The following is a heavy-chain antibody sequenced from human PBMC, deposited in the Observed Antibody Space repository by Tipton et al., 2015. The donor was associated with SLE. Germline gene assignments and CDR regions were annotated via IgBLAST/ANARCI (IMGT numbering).Heavy chain of an antibody. CDR2: IYHSGST. Sequence: TLSLTCAVSGGSISSGGYSWSWIRQPPGKGLEWIGYIYHSGSTYYNPSLKSRVTISLDRSKNQFSPKLSSVTAADTAVYYCARVGYDSSGYYYFDYWGQGTLVTVSS. CDR3: ARVGYDSSGYYYFDY. CDR1: GGSISSGGYS. D-gene: IGHD3-22*01. V-gene: IGHV4-30-2*01. J-gene: IGHJ4*02.